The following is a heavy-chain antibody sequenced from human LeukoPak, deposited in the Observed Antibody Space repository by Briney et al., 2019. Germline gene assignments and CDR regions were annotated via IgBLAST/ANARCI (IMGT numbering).Heavy chain of an antibody. CDR2: INPYNVNT. D-gene: IGHD1-26*01. CDR3: ARWDGLSAGATGEFDY. Sequence: ASVKVSCKASGYTFTSYGISWVRQAPGQGLEWIGWINPYNVNTNYAQKLQGRVTMTTDTSTSTAYMELRSLRSDDTAVYYCARWDGLSAGATGEFDYWGQGTLVTVSS. CDR1: GYTFTSYG. V-gene: IGHV1-18*01. J-gene: IGHJ4*02.